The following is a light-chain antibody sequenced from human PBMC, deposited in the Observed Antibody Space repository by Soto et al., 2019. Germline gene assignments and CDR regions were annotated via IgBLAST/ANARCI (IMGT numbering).Light chain of an antibody. V-gene: IGKV1-8*01. CDR2: AAS. Sequence: AIRMTQSPSSFSSSTGDRVTITCRASQGISSYLAWYQQKPGKAPKLLIYAASTLQSGVPSRFSGSGSGTDFTLTISCPQSEDFATYSCQQYYSYPWTFGQGTKVEIK. J-gene: IGKJ1*01. CDR1: QGISSY. CDR3: QQYYSYPWT.